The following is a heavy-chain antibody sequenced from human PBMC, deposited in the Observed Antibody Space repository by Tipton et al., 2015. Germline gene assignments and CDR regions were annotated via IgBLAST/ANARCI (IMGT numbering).Heavy chain of an antibody. J-gene: IGHJ6*02. V-gene: IGHV3-13*01. CDR3: ARNSAYYFAMDV. CDR2: IGTAGDT. D-gene: IGHD1-26*01. CDR1: GFTFSSS. Sequence: SLRLSCAASGFTFSSSMHWVRQTTGKGLEWVSAIGTAGDTYYAGSVKGRFTISRDYAKNSLYLQMNSLRAEDTAVYYCARNSAYYFAMDVWGQGTTVTVSS.